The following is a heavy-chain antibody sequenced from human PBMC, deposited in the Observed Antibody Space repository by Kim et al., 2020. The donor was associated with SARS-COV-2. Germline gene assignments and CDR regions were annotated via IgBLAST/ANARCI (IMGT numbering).Heavy chain of an antibody. Sequence: QKFQGRVTMTRDTSISTAYMELSRLRSDDTAVYYCARDTSYGDFTDAFDIWGQGTMVTVSS. CDR3: ARDTSYGDFTDAFDI. D-gene: IGHD4-17*01. V-gene: IGHV1-2*02. J-gene: IGHJ3*02.